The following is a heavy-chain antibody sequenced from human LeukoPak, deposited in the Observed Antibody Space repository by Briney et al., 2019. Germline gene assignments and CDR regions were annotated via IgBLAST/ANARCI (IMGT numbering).Heavy chain of an antibody. V-gene: IGHV4-59*08. CDR1: GGSISSYY. D-gene: IGHD2-15*01. CDR2: IYYTGST. Sequence: SETLSLTCSVSGGSISSYYWSWIRQPPGKGLEWIGYIYYTGSTSYNPSLKRRVTISVDTSKNQFSLKLSSVTAADTAVYYCARLRVDTYWYFDLWGRGTLVTVSS. CDR3: ARLRVDTYWYFDL. J-gene: IGHJ2*01.